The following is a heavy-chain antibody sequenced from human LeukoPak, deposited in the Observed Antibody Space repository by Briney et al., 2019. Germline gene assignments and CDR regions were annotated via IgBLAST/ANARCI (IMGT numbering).Heavy chain of an antibody. D-gene: IGHD4-17*01. V-gene: IGHV3-23*01. CDR2: INGNGGST. CDR3: APYGDYSRNYYHYGMDV. CDR1: GCTVSSYA. Sequence: GGSLRLSCAASGCTVSSYAMSWVRQAPGRGLEGISTINGNGGSTFYAESVRGRFTISRDNSKNTLYLQMNSLRVDDTIVYYCAPYGDYSRNYYHYGMDVWGQGPTVTVSS. J-gene: IGHJ6*02.